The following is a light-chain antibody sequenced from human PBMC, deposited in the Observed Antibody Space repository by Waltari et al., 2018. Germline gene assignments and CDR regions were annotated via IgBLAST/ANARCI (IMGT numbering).Light chain of an antibody. CDR3: YSTDGSGNERV. V-gene: IGLV3-10*01. Sequence: SYDLTPPPSASVSPGQPARPTCPGESLPRKYLYWYPQKSGQAPVLVMYEDSKRPPGNPERFSGSGSGTMATLTISGAQAEDEADYYCYSTDGSGNERVFGGGTKLTV. CDR2: EDS. J-gene: IGLJ2*01. CDR1: SLPRKY.